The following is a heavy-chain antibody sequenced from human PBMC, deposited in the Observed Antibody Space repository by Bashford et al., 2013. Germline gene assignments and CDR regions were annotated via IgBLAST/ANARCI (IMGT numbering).Heavy chain of an antibody. CDR2: ISISNGKI. D-gene: IGHD3-16*01. Sequence: IVWVRQAPGQGLEWMAWISISNGKINYAQKLQGRVTLTTDTSTATAYMELKSLTSDDTAVYYCARVGGLYSLIYWGQGTLVTVSS. CDR3: ARVGGLYSLIY. V-gene: IGHV1-18*01. J-gene: IGHJ4*02.